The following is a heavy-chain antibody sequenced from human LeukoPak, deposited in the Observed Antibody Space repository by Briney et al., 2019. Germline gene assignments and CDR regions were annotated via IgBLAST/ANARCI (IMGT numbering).Heavy chain of an antibody. V-gene: IGHV4-61*02. Sequence: SETLSLTCTVSGGSISSGSYYWSWIRQPAGKGLEWIGRIYTSGSTNYNPSLKSRVTISVDTSKNQFSLKLSSVTAADTAVYYCARVTTYCGGDCSYYFDYWGQGTLVTVSS. CDR3: ARVTTYCGGDCSYYFDY. CDR1: GGSISSGSYY. D-gene: IGHD2-21*02. CDR2: IYTSGST. J-gene: IGHJ4*02.